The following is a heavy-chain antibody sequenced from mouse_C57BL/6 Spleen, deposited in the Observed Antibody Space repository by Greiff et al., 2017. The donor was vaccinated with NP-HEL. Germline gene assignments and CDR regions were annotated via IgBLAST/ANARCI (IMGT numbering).Heavy chain of an antibody. Sequence: VQLQQSGPELVKPGASVKISCKASGYSFTGYYMNWVKQSPEKSLEWIGEINPSTGGTTYNQKFKAKATLTVDKSSSTAYMQLKSLTSEDSAVYYCARGGITTVVSDYWGQGTTLTVSS. CDR1: GYSFTGYY. CDR2: INPSTGGT. V-gene: IGHV1-42*01. J-gene: IGHJ2*01. CDR3: ARGGITTVVSDY. D-gene: IGHD1-1*01.